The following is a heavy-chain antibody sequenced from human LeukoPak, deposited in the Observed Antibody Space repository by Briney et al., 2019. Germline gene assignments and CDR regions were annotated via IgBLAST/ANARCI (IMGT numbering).Heavy chain of an antibody. CDR3: ARRQAAAVNWFDS. V-gene: IGHV5-51*01. J-gene: IGHJ5*01. Sequence: GESLKISCKGPGYSFTSYWIGWVRQMPGKGLEWMGIIYPGDSDTKYSRSFQGQVIISADKSTTTAYLQWSSLKASDTAMYYCARRQAAAVNWFDSWGQGTLVTVSS. D-gene: IGHD6-25*01. CDR2: IYPGDSDT. CDR1: GYSFTSYW.